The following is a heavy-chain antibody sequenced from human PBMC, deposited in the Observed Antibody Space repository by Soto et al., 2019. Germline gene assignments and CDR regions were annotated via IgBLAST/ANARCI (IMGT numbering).Heavy chain of an antibody. Sequence: PGRSLRLSYAASGFTVRNNYMSWVRQAPGEGLEWVSLIYSGGSTYYEDSVKGRFTISRDNSKNTLYLQMNSLRAEDTAVYYCATYSSLDYGGQGTLVTVSS. J-gene: IGHJ4*02. CDR2: IYSGGST. CDR1: GFTVRNNY. D-gene: IGHD6-13*01. V-gene: IGHV3-53*01. CDR3: ATYSSLDY.